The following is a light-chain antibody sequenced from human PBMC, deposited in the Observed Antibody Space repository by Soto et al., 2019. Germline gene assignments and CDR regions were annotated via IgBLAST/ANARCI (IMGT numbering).Light chain of an antibody. CDR2: AAY. V-gene: IGKV1-27*01. CDR1: QDISTY. Sequence: DIQMTQAPSSLSASVGDRVTITCRARQDISTYLAWYQQKPGKVPKLLISAAYTLQSGVPPRFSGSGSGTDFTLTISSLQSVDVVTYYSQIYDIAPLTFGGGTNVEIK. J-gene: IGKJ4*01. CDR3: QIYDIAPLT.